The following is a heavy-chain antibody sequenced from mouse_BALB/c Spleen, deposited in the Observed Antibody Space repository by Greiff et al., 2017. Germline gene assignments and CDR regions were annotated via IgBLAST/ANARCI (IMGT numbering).Heavy chain of an antibody. V-gene: IGHV1-62-2*01. J-gene: IGHJ2*01. CDR3: ARHDFSHGKRDYFDY. CDR2: FYPGSGSI. CDR1: GYTFTEYI. D-gene: IGHD2-1*01. Sequence: VKLQESGAELVKPGASVKLSCKASGYTFTEYIIHWVKQRSGQGLEWIGWFYPGSGSIKYNEKFKDKATLTADKSSSTVYMELSRLTSEDSAVYFCARHDFSHGKRDYFDYWGQGTTLTVSS.